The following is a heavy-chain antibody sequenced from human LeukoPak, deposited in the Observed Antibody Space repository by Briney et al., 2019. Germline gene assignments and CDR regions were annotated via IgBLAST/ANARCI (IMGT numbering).Heavy chain of an antibody. Sequence: ASVKVSCKASGYTFTGYYVHWVRQAPGQGLEWMGWINPNSGGTNYAQKFQGRVTMTRDTSISTAYMELSRLRSDDTAVYYCARVITVYNVYEEVAEYFQYWGQGTLVTVSS. V-gene: IGHV1-2*02. J-gene: IGHJ1*01. CDR1: GYTFTGYY. CDR2: INPNSGGT. CDR3: ARVITVYNVYEEVAEYFQY. D-gene: IGHD5/OR15-5a*01.